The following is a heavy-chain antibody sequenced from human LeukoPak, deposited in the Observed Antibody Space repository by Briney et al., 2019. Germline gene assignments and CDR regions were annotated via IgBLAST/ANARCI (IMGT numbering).Heavy chain of an antibody. CDR1: GYTFTSYG. V-gene: IGHV1-18*01. Sequence: ASVKVSCKASGYTFTSYGISWVRQAPGQGLEWMGWISAYNGNTNYAQKFQGRVTITADKSTSTAYMELSSLRSEDTAVYYCATSARWPNPGSLYWGQGTLVTVSS. D-gene: IGHD5-24*01. CDR3: ATSARWPNPGSLY. CDR2: ISAYNGNT. J-gene: IGHJ4*02.